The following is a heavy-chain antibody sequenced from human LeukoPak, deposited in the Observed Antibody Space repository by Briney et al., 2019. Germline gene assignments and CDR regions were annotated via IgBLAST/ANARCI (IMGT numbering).Heavy chain of an antibody. CDR3: ANTWFGELSPYMDY. CDR1: GFTFSNYG. J-gene: IGHJ4*02. CDR2: IWYDGSNK. D-gene: IGHD3-10*01. V-gene: IGHV3-33*06. Sequence: PGRSLRLSCAASGFTFSNYGMHWVRQAPGKGLEWVAIIWYDGSNKYYADSVKGRFTISRDNSKNTLYLQMNSLRAEDTAVYYCANTWFGELSPYMDYWGQGTLVTVSS.